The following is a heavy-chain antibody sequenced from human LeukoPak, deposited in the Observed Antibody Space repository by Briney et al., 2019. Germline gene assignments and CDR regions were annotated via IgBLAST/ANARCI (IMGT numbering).Heavy chain of an antibody. Sequence: GGSLRLSCAASGFTFSSYGMHWVRQAPGKGLEWVAVIWYDGSNKYYADSVKGRFTISRDNSKNTLYLQMNSLRAEDTAVYHCARVSERWLHFDYWGQGTLVTVSS. J-gene: IGHJ4*02. CDR1: GFTFSSYG. D-gene: IGHD5-24*01. CDR2: IWYDGSNK. CDR3: ARVSERWLHFDY. V-gene: IGHV3-33*01.